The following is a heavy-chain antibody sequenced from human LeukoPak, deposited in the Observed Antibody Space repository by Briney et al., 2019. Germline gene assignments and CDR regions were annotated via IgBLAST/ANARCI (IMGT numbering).Heavy chain of an antibody. J-gene: IGHJ4*02. V-gene: IGHV4-38-2*02. D-gene: IGHD5-24*01. CDR2: IYHSGST. Sequence: PSETLSLTCTVSGYSISSGYYWGWIRQPPGKGLEWIGSIYHSGSTYYNPSLKSRVTISVDTSKNQFSLKLSSVTAADTAVYYCARDGYKTFDDWGQGTLVTVSS. CDR1: GYSISSGYY. CDR3: ARDGYKTFDD.